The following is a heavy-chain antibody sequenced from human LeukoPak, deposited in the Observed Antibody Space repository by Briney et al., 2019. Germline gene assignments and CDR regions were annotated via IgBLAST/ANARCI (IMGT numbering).Heavy chain of an antibody. J-gene: IGHJ4*02. CDR1: GGTFSSYA. V-gene: IGHV1-69*04. Sequence: SVKVSCKASGGTFSSYAISWVRQAPGQGLEWMGRIIPILGIANYAQKFQGRVTITADKSTSTAYMELSSLRSEDTAVYYCARDQCSTSCYDYWGQGTLVTVSS. CDR3: ARDQCSTSCYDY. CDR2: IIPILGIA. D-gene: IGHD2-2*01.